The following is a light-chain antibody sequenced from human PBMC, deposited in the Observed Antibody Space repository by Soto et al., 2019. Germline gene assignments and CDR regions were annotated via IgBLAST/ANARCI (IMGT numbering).Light chain of an antibody. CDR1: SSDVGSYNR. J-gene: IGLJ1*01. CDR2: DVS. V-gene: IGLV2-18*02. Sequence: QSVLTQPPSVSGSPGQSVTISCTGTSSDVGSYNRVSWYQQPPGTAPKLMIYDVSNRPSGVPDRFSGSKSGNAASLTITGLQAEDEADYYCSSYTNGSTYVFGTMTKVTVL. CDR3: SSYTNGSTYV.